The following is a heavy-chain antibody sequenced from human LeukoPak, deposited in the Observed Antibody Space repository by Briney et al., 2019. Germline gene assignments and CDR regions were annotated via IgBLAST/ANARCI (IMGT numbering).Heavy chain of an antibody. CDR2: INYSGNT. Sequence: SETLSLTCTVSGGSISSSDYYWGWIRQPPGKGLEWIGDINYSGNTNYNPSFKSRVIASIDTSKDQFSLKLNSVTAGDTAVYYCARHVDMTTVNYYYLDVWGKGTTVTVSS. V-gene: IGHV4-61*05. J-gene: IGHJ6*03. D-gene: IGHD4-11*01. CDR3: ARHVDMTTVNYYYLDV. CDR1: GGSISSSDYY.